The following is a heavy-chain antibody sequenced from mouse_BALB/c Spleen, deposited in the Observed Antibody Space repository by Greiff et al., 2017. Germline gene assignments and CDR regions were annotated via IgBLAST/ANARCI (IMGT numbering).Heavy chain of an antibody. V-gene: IGHV6-6*02. CDR2: IRLKSNNYAT. CDR3: TRPGGNYGWFAY. Sequence: EVKLQESGGGLVQPGGSMKLSCVASGFTFSNYWMNWVRQSPEKGLEWVAEIRLKSNNYATHYAESVKGRFTISRDDSKSSVYLQMNNLRAEDTGIYDCTRPGGNYGWFAYWGQGTLVTVSA. CDR1: GFTFSNYW. J-gene: IGHJ3*01. D-gene: IGHD2-1*01.